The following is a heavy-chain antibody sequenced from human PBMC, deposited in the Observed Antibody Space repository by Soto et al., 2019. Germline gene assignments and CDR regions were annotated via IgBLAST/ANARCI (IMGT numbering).Heavy chain of an antibody. CDR2: ISDDGSNK. D-gene: IGHD3-3*01. J-gene: IGHJ6*02. CDR3: ARDLYYDFWSGYSNYYYGMDV. CDR1: GFTFSSYA. Sequence: GGSLRLSCAASGFTFSSYAMHWVRQAPGKGLEWVAVISDDGSNKYYADSVKGRFTISRDNSKNTLYLQMNSLRAEDTAVYYCARDLYYDFWSGYSNYYYGMDVWGQGTTVTVSS. V-gene: IGHV3-30-3*01.